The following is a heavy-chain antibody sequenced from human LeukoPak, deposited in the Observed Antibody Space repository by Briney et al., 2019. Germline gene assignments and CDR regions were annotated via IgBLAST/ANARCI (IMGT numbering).Heavy chain of an antibody. CDR2: ISYDGSNK. Sequence: GGSLRLSCAASGFTFSSYGMHWVRQAPGKGLEWVAVISYDGSNKYYADSVKGRFTISRDNSKNTLYLQMNSLRAEDTAVYYCAKVLSSYSSGNDAFDIWGQGTMVTVSS. D-gene: IGHD6-19*01. CDR3: AKVLSSYSSGNDAFDI. V-gene: IGHV3-30*18. CDR1: GFTFSSYG. J-gene: IGHJ3*02.